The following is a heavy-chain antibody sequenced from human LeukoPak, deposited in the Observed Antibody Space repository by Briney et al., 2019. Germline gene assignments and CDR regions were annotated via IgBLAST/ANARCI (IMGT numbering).Heavy chain of an antibody. J-gene: IGHJ4*02. CDR2: IYYSGST. D-gene: IGHD1-1*01. CDR1: GGSISSSSYY. V-gene: IGHV4-39*07. Sequence: SETLSLTCTVSGGSISSSSYYWGWIRQPPGKGLEWIGSIYYSGSTYYNPSLKSRVTISVDTSKNQFSLKLSSVTAADTAVYYCARDSYNWNDVEGRDYFDYWGQGTLVTVSS. CDR3: ARDSYNWNDVEGRDYFDY.